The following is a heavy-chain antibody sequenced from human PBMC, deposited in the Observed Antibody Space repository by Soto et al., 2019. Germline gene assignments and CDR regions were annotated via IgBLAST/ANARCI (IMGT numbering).Heavy chain of an antibody. D-gene: IGHD4-17*01. V-gene: IGHV3-21*01. Sequence: GGSLRLSCAASGFTFSSYSMNWVRQAPGKGLEWVSSISSSSSYIYYADSVKGRFTISRDNAKNSLYLQLNSLRIEDTAVYYCARDDYGGNTHFLDYWGQGALVTVSS. CDR2: ISSSSSYI. CDR1: GFTFSSYS. J-gene: IGHJ4*02. CDR3: ARDDYGGNTHFLDY.